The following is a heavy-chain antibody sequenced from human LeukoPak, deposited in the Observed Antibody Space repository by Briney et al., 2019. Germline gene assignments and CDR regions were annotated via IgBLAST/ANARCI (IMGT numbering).Heavy chain of an antibody. V-gene: IGHV3-30*02. J-gene: IGHJ4*02. Sequence: GGSLRLSRAASGFTFSSYGMHWVRQAPGKGLEWVAFIRYDGSNKYYADSVKGRFTISRDNSKNTLYLQMNSLRAEDTAVYYCAKDRGEYSSSFPFFDYWGQGTLVTVSS. CDR3: AKDRGEYSSSFPFFDY. CDR2: IRYDGSNK. D-gene: IGHD6-13*01. CDR1: GFTFSSYG.